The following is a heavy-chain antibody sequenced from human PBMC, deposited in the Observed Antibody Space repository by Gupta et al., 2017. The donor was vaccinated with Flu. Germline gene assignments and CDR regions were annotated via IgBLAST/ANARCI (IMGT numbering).Heavy chain of an antibody. CDR1: GFTFSSYG. CDR3: ASHSISSSWSTMGLGY. J-gene: IGHJ4*02. Sequence: QVQLVVSGGGVVQAGRSLRLSCAASGFTFSSYGMHWVRQAPGKGLEWVAVIWYDGSNKYYADSVKGRFTISRDNSKNTLYLQMNSLRAEDTAVYYCASHSISSSWSTMGLGYWGQGTLVTVSS. V-gene: IGHV3-33*01. CDR2: IWYDGSNK. D-gene: IGHD6-13*01.